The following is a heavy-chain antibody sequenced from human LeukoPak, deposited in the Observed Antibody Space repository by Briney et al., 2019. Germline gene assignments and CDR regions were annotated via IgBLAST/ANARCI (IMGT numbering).Heavy chain of an antibody. CDR1: GYTFTSYG. CDR2: ISAYNGNT. Sequence: ASVKVSCKASGYTFTSYGISWVRQAPGQGLEWMGWISAYNGNTNYAQKLQGRVTMTTDTSTSTAYMELRSLRSDDTAVYYCARVSREWLPPYPGYWGQGTLVTVSS. V-gene: IGHV1-18*01. D-gene: IGHD6-19*01. CDR3: ARVSREWLPPYPGY. J-gene: IGHJ4*02.